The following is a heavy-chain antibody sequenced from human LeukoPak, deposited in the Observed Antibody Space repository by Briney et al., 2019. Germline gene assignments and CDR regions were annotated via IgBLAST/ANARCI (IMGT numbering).Heavy chain of an antibody. Sequence: ASVKVSCKTSGYTFTGYGISWVRQAPGQGLEWMGWISALNGDTNYAQKLQGRVTMTTDISTTTAYMELRSLTSDDTAVYYCARASRITMIPADYWGQGTLVTVSS. CDR1: GYTFTGYG. D-gene: IGHD3-22*01. CDR3: ARASRITMIPADY. J-gene: IGHJ4*02. CDR2: ISALNGDT. V-gene: IGHV1-18*01.